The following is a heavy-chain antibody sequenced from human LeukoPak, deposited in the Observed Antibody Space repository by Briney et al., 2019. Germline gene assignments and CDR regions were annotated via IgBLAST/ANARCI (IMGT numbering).Heavy chain of an antibody. D-gene: IGHD1-26*01. V-gene: IGHV3-7*01. CDR3: ARGRATWDY. CDR2: VKLDGSEK. CDR1: GFTFSNYL. Sequence: GGSLRLSCGASGFTFSNYLMSWVRQAPGKGLEWVASVKLDGSEKTYVDSAKGRFTISRDNTKSSLYLQMSSLRAEDTAVYFCARGRATWDYWGQGALVTVSS. J-gene: IGHJ4*02.